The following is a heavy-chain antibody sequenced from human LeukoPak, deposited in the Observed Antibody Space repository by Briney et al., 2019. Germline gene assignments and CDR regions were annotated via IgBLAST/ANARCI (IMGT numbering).Heavy chain of an antibody. CDR2: INPNSGGT. CDR3: ARGGITGTTGIDY. J-gene: IGHJ4*02. V-gene: IGHV1-2*02. Sequence: GASVKVSCKASGYTFTGYYMHWVRQAPGQGLEWMGWINPNSGGTNFAQKFQGRVTMTRDTSISTAYMELSRLRSDDTAVYYCARGGITGTTGIDYWGQGTLVTVSS. CDR1: GYTFTGYY. D-gene: IGHD1-20*01.